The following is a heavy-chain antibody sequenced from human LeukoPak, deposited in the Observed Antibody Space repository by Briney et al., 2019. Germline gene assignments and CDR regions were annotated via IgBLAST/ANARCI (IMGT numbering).Heavy chain of an antibody. D-gene: IGHD5-18*01. CDR1: GLTVSSNY. V-gene: IGHV3-66*01. CDR3: ARGRRNTAMVYFFDY. J-gene: IGHJ4*02. Sequence: PGGSLRLSCAASGLTVSSNYMSWVRQAPGKGLEWLSVIYNGDMTYYADSVKGRFTISRDNSKNTLYLQINSLRAEDTAVYFCARGRRNTAMVYFFDYWGQGTLVTVSS. CDR2: IYNGDMT.